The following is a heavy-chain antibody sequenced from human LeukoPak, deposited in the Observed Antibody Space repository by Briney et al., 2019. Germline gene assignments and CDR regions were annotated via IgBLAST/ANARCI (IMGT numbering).Heavy chain of an antibody. D-gene: IGHD6-13*01. V-gene: IGHV3-15*01. CDR1: GFTCSNAW. CDR2: IKSKTDGGTT. J-gene: IGHJ4*02. CDR3: TTGIAAAGFDY. Sequence: GGSLRLSCAASGFTCSNAWMSWVRQAPGKGLEWVGRIKSKTDGGTTDYAAPVKGRFTISRDDSKNTLYLQMNSLKTEDTAVYYCTTGIAAAGFDYWGQGTLVTVSS.